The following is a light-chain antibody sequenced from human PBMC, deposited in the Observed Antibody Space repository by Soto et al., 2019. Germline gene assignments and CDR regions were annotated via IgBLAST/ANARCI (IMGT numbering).Light chain of an antibody. CDR1: RSNIGAGYD. J-gene: IGLJ2*01. CDR2: GNT. V-gene: IGLV1-40*01. CDR3: QSYDINLSGVV. Sequence: QLVLTQPPSVSGAPGQRVTISCTGSRSNIGAGYDVHWYQQLPGTAPKLLIDGNTNRPSGIPDRFSGSKSGTSASLAITGLQAEDEADYYSQSYDINLSGVVFGGGTKLTVL.